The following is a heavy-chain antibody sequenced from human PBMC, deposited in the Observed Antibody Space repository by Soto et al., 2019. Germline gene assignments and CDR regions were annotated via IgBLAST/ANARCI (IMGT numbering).Heavy chain of an antibody. D-gene: IGHD3-9*01. CDR2: ISDGGDLT. J-gene: IGHJ6*02. CDR3: AKDRQDYDILTGYYYYYGMDV. V-gene: IGHV3-23*01. CDR1: GIAFSSHP. Sequence: PGRSLRPSCTGSGIAFSSHPMSWVRQAPERGLDWGSGISDGGDLTYSADSVKDPFTISRDNSKNTLYLQMNSLRAEDTAVYYCAKDRQDYDILTGYYYYYGMDVWGQGTTVTVSS.